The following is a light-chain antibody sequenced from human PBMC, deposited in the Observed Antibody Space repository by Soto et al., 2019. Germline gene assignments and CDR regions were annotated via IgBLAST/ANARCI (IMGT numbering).Light chain of an antibody. CDR2: DAS. CDR3: QQYGDWPPDT. CDR1: QSVSSD. V-gene: IGKV3-15*01. Sequence: DIVLTQSPATVSVSPGERATLSCRASQSVSSDSLAWYQHKLGQAPRLLIYDASTRATGVPARFGGSGSGTEFTLTISGLQSEDFAVYYCQQYGDWPPDTFGQGTKVDIK. J-gene: IGKJ2*01.